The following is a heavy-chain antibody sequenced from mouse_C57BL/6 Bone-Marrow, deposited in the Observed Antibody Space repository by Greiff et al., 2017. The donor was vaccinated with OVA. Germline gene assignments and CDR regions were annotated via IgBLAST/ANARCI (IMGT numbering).Heavy chain of an antibody. CDR2: ISPRNGGT. J-gene: IGHJ2*01. Sequence: QVQLQQPGTELVKPGASVTLSCKASGYTFTSYWMPWVKQRPGQGLEWIGNISPRNGGTNYNEKFTSKATLTVDKSSSTAYMQLSSLTTEDSAVYYCARSGYEHEDFDYWGQGTTLTVSS. CDR3: ARSGYEHEDFDY. CDR1: GYTFTSYW. D-gene: IGHD2-10*02. V-gene: IGHV1-53*01.